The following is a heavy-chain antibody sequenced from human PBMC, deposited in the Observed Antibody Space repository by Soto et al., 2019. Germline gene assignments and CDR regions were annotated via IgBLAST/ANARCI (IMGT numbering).Heavy chain of an antibody. J-gene: IGHJ4*02. Sequence: QVQLVQSGAEVKKPGASVKVSYKASGYTFTSYDINWVRQATGQGLEWMGWMNPTSGNTGYAQKYDGRVTMTRNTSISTAYMELSSTRSEDTAVYYCARGVEMATIFPDYWGQGTLVTVSS. D-gene: IGHD5-12*01. CDR2: MNPTSGNT. CDR3: ARGVEMATIFPDY. V-gene: IGHV1-8*01. CDR1: GYTFTSYD.